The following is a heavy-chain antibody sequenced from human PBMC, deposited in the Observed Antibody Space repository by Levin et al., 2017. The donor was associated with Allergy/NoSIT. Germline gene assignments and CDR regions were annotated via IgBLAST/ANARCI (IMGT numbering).Heavy chain of an antibody. CDR3: TRVYCSSTSCYAVFFQH. V-gene: IGHV3-49*04. D-gene: IGHD2-2*01. J-gene: IGHJ1*01. CDR2: IRSNAYGGTT. Sequence: TGGSLRLSCTVSGFTFDNFALTWVRQAPGKGLEWVGFIRSNAYGGTTEYAASVKGRFTISKGDSRSIAYLQMNTLRAEDTGIYYCTRVYCSSTSCYAVFFQHWGQGTLVTVSS. CDR1: GFTFDNFA.